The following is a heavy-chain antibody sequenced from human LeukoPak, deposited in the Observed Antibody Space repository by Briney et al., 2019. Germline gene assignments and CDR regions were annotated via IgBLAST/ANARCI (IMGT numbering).Heavy chain of an antibody. V-gene: IGHV3-21*01. CDR2: ISSSSSYI. CDR1: GFTFSSYS. D-gene: IGHD3-3*01. J-gene: IGHJ4*02. Sequence: GGSLRLSCAASGFTFSSYSMNWVRQASGKGLEWVSSISSSSSYIYYADSVKGRFTISRDNAKNSLNLQMNSLRAEDTAVYYCARAPPDFWSGYLYFDYWGQGTLVTVSS. CDR3: ARAPPDFWSGYLYFDY.